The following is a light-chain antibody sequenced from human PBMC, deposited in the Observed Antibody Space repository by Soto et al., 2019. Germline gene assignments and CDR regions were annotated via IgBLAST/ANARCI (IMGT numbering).Light chain of an antibody. CDR2: AAA. V-gene: IGKV3-11*01. CDR3: QQRTTWPPVT. J-gene: IGKJ5*01. CDR1: QSVTTR. Sequence: EIVLTQSPATLSLSPGEGATLSCRASQSVTTRLAWYQQKPGQAPRLLIYAAATRAPCIPARFSGSGSATDFTLTISSLEPEDCAIYFCQQRTTWPPVTFGPGTRLEI.